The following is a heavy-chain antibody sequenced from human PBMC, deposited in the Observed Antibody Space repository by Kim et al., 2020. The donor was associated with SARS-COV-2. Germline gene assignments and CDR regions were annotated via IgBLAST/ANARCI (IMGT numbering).Heavy chain of an antibody. Sequence: GGSLRLSCAASGFTFSSYSMNWVRQAPGKGLEWVSYISSSSSTIYYADSVKGRFTISRDNAKNSLYLQMNSLRDEDTAVYYCARDMIVGFGGAKIWTDAFDIWGQGTMVTVSS. CDR1: GFTFSSYS. CDR3: ARDMIVGFGGAKIWTDAFDI. J-gene: IGHJ3*02. CDR2: ISSSSSTI. V-gene: IGHV3-48*02. D-gene: IGHD3-22*01.